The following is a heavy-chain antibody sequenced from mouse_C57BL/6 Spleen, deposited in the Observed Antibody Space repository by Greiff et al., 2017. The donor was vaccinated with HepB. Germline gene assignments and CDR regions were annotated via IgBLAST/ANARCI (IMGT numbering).Heavy chain of an antibody. CDR1: GFTFSDYG. J-gene: IGHJ1*03. V-gene: IGHV5-17*01. Sequence: EVKVVESGGGLVKPGGSLKLSCAASGFTFSDYGMHWVRQAPEKGLEWVAYISSGSSTIYYADTVKGRFTISRDNAKNTLFLQMTSLRSEDTAMYYCARHGYFYYGSSRWYFDVWGTGTTVTVSS. D-gene: IGHD1-1*01. CDR2: ISSGSSTI. CDR3: ARHGYFYYGSSRWYFDV.